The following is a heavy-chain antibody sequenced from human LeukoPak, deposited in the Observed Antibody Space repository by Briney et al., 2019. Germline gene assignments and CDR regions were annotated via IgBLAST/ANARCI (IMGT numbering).Heavy chain of an antibody. Sequence: GGSLRLSCAASGFTFSSYSMNWVRQAPGKGLEWVSSISSSSSYIYYADSVKGRFTISRDNAKNSLYLQMNSLRAEDTAVYYCERLREGFGMDVWGKRTTVTVSS. CDR1: GFTFSSYS. CDR2: ISSSSSYI. V-gene: IGHV3-21*01. J-gene: IGHJ6*04. D-gene: IGHD3-10*01. CDR3: ERLREGFGMDV.